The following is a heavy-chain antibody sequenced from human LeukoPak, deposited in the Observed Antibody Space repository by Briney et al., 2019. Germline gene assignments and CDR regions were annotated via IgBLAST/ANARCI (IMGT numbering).Heavy chain of an antibody. D-gene: IGHD3-22*01. V-gene: IGHV4-59*01. CDR1: GGSISSYY. CDR2: IYYSGST. J-gene: IGHJ4*02. Sequence: SETLSFTCTVSGGSISSYYCSWIRQPPGKGLEWIGYIYYSGSTNYNPSLKSRVTISVDTSKNQFSLKLSSVTAADTAVYYCARGFWGSTMIENWGQGTLVTVSS. CDR3: ARGFWGSTMIEN.